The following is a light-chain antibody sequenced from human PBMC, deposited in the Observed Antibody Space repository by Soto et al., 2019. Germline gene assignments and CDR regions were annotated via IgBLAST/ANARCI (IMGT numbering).Light chain of an antibody. Sequence: EIVMTQSPATLSVSPGERATLSCRASQSVSSKLVWYQQKPGQAPRRLIYGASTRATGIPARFSGSGSGTEFTLTISSLQSEDFAVYYCQQYNNWPPYTFGQGTKLEIK. CDR2: GAS. CDR3: QQYNNWPPYT. V-gene: IGKV3-15*01. CDR1: QSVSSK. J-gene: IGKJ2*01.